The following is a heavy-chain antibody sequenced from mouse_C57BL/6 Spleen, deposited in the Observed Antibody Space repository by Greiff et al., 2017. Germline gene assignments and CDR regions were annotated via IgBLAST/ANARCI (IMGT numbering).Heavy chain of an antibody. V-gene: IGHV1-82*01. CDR1: GYAFSSSW. Sequence: VQRVESGPELVKPGASVKISCKASGYAFSSSWMNWVKQRPGKGLEWIGRIYPGDGDTNYNGKFKGKATLTADKSSSTAYMQLSSLTSEDSAVYFCAREGDYDGYFDVWGTGTTVTVSS. D-gene: IGHD2-4*01. CDR3: AREGDYDGYFDV. J-gene: IGHJ1*03. CDR2: IYPGDGDT.